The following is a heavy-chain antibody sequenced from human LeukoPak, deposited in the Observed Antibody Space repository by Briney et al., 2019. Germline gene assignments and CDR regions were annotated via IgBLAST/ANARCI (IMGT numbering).Heavy chain of an antibody. CDR1: GGSISSYY. J-gene: IGHJ3*02. CDR3: ASSRGAMIVADDAFDI. V-gene: IGHV4-59*01. CDR2: MYYSGST. Sequence: SETLSLTCTVSGGSISSYYWSWIRQPPGKGLEWIGYMYYSGSTNYNPSLKSRVTISVDTSKNQFSLKLSSVTAADTAVYYCASSRGAMIVADDAFDIWGQGTMVTVSS. D-gene: IGHD3-22*01.